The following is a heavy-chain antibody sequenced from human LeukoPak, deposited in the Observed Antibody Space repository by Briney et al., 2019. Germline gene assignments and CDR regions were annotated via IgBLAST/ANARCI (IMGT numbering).Heavy chain of an antibody. J-gene: IGHJ4*02. CDR1: SASISSDGYH. D-gene: IGHD6-19*01. CDR2: ISNSGTP. V-gene: IGHV4-31*03. CDR3: ARRTPWLVSGRFDY. Sequence: SETLSLTCTVSSASISSDGYHWGWIRQPPGSGLEWIGYISNSGTPYYNPSLKSRVIMSLDTSQNQFSLRLTSVTAADTAVYYCARRTPWLVSGRFDYWGQGALVTVSS.